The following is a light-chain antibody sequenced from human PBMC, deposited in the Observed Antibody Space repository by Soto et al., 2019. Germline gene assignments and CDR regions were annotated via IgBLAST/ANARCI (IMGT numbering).Light chain of an antibody. V-gene: IGLV2-23*01. CDR1: SSDVGTYNL. J-gene: IGLJ1*01. CDR2: EDD. CDR3: CSYAGSSTYV. Sequence: QSALTQPASVSGSPGQSITFSCTGTSSDVGTYNLVSWYQQRPGKAPTLMIFEDDQRPSGVSFRFSGSKSGNTASLTISGLQAEDEADYYCCSYAGSSTYVFGTGTKVTVL.